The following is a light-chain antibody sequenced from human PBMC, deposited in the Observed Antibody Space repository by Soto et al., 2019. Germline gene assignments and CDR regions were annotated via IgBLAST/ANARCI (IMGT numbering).Light chain of an antibody. J-gene: IGKJ5*01. CDR1: QSISIW. Sequence: DIQMTQSPSSLSGSVGDRITISCRASQSISIWLAWYKQKPGKASKSLIYATSNLQSGVPSRFSGSGFGTEFTLTISSLQPEDFATYYCQQYNTYPITFGQGTRLEI. CDR2: ATS. V-gene: IGKV1D-16*01. CDR3: QQYNTYPIT.